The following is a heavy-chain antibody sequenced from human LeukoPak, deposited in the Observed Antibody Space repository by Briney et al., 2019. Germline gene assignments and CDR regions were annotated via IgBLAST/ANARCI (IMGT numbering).Heavy chain of an antibody. D-gene: IGHD6-19*01. CDR2: IIPIFGTA. V-gene: IGHV1-69*05. J-gene: IGHJ5*02. CDR3: ARLMTTYSSGHDP. Sequence: SVKVSCKASGGTFSSYAISWVRQAPGQELEWMGRIIPIFGTANYAQKFQGRVTITTDESTSTAYMELSSLRSEDTAVYYCARLMTTYSSGHDPWGQGTLVTVSS. CDR1: GGTFSSYA.